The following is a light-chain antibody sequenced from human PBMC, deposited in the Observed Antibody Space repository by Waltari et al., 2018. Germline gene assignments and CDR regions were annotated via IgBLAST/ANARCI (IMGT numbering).Light chain of an antibody. CDR1: QNIGSY. V-gene: IGKV1-39*01. CDR2: AAS. Sequence: DTQYTQSPSSLSASEGDRVTLTSRASQNIGSYLNWYQESPGKAPNLLIYAASSLHNGIPSRFSGSGYGTDFTLTISSLQPEDFTTYYCQQGYTAPLTFGGGTKLEIK. CDR3: QQGYTAPLT. J-gene: IGKJ4*01.